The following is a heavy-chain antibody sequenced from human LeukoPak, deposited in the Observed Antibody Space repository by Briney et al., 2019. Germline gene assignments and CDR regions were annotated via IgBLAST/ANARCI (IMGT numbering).Heavy chain of an antibody. CDR3: ARSYCTSSNCYPRWFDP. J-gene: IGHJ5*02. V-gene: IGHV5-51*01. CDR2: IYPGDSDT. D-gene: IGHD2-2*01. CDR1: GYSFTSYW. Sequence: GESLKISCKGSGYSFTSYWIGWVRQMPGKGLEWMGIIYPGDSDTKYSPSYQGQVIISADNSISTAYLQWSSLKASDTAVHYCARSYCTSSNCYPRWFDPWGQGTLVTVSS.